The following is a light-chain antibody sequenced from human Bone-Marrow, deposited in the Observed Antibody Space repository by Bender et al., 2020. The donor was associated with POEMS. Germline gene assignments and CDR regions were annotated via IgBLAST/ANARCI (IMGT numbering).Light chain of an antibody. CDR1: SSNIGAHA. V-gene: IGLV1-44*01. CDR3: GAWADSLTGWV. CDR2: SSH. Sequence: QSVLTQPPSASGTPGQRVTISCSGGSSNIGAHAVNWYQHLPGTAPKLLIYSSHRRPSEVPDRFSGSRSGTTASLAISGLQSEDEADYYCGAWADSLTGWVFGGGTKLTVL. J-gene: IGLJ3*02.